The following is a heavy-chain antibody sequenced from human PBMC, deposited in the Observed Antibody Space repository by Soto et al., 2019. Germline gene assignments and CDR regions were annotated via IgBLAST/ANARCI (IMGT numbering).Heavy chain of an antibody. CDR3: AKGPIFWSGYYTGRLGY. CDR1: GFTFSSYA. J-gene: IGHJ4*02. D-gene: IGHD3-3*01. V-gene: IGHV3-30*18. Sequence: GGSLRLSCAASGFTFSSYAMHWVRQAPGKGLEWVALISYDGTKKNSADSVKGRFTISRDNSKNTLYLQMNSLRSEDTAIYYCAKGPIFWSGYYTGRLGYWGQGTLVTVSS. CDR2: ISYDGTKK.